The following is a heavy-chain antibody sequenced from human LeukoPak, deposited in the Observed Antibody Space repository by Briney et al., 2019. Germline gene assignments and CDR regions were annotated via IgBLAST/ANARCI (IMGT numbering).Heavy chain of an antibody. CDR1: GFPFSSYA. D-gene: IGHD3-10*02. J-gene: IGHJ6*04. CDR2: ISGSGVST. V-gene: IGHV3-23*01. CDR3: AELGITMIGGV. Sequence: GGSLRLSCAASGFPFSSYAMNWVRQAPGKGLEWVSAISGSGVSTYYADSVKGRFTISSDNSKNTLFLQMSSLRVEDTAVYYCAELGITMIGGVWGKGTTVTISS.